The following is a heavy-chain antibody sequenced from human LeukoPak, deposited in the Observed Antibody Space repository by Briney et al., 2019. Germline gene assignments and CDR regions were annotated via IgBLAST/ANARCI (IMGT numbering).Heavy chain of an antibody. V-gene: IGHV1-18*01. CDR3: ARVNIGGWYSLLGH. CDR2: ISAYNGNT. J-gene: IGHJ4*02. CDR1: GYTFTSYG. Sequence: ASVKVSCKASGYTFTSYGISWVRQAPGQGLEWMGWISAYNGNTNYAQKLQGRVTMATDTSTSTAYMELRSLRSDDTAVYYCARVNIGGWYSLLGHWGQGTLVTVSS. D-gene: IGHD6-19*01.